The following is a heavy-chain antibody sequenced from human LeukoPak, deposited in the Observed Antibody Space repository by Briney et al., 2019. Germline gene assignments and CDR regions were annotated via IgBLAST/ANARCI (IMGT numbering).Heavy chain of an antibody. V-gene: IGHV4-34*01. Sequence: SETLSLTCAAYGGSFSGYYWSWIRQPPGKGLEWIGEINHSGSTNYNPSLKSRVTISVDTSKNQFSLKLSSVTAADTAVYYCARLSRIRYFDRALDYWGQGTLVTVSS. CDR1: GGSFSGYY. J-gene: IGHJ4*02. CDR2: INHSGST. D-gene: IGHD3-9*01. CDR3: ARLSRIRYFDRALDY.